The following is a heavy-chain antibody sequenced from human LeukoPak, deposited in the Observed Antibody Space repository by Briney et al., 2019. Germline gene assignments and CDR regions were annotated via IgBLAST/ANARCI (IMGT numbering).Heavy chain of an antibody. CDR2: INHSGST. V-gene: IGHV4-34*01. D-gene: IGHD2-15*01. Sequence: SETLSHTCAVYGGSFSGYYWSWIRQPPGKGLEWIGEINHSGSTNYNPSLKSRVTISVDTSKNQFSLKLSSVTAADTAVYYCARGSSGGSCYSRVHAGWFDPWGQGTLVTVSS. CDR3: ARGSSGGSCYSRVHAGWFDP. J-gene: IGHJ5*02. CDR1: GGSFSGYY.